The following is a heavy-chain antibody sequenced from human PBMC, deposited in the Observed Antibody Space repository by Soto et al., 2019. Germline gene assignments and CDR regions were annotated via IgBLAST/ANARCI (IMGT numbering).Heavy chain of an antibody. D-gene: IGHD3-10*01. Sequence: GGSLRLSCAASGFILSNYDVHWVRQTSGHGLEWVARIGVVGDTNYSGSVKGRFTISRQNARNSFFLQMNSLIAGDTAVYFCVRGLPGGFDPWGQGTLVTVSS. CDR2: IGVVGDT. V-gene: IGHV3-13*01. CDR1: GFILSNYD. J-gene: IGHJ5*02. CDR3: VRGLPGGFDP.